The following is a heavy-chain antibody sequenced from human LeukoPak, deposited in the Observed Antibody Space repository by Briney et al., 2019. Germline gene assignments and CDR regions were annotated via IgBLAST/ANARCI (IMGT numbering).Heavy chain of an antibody. CDR3: ASPDLAARQIGVDP. CDR2: MNPNSGNT. J-gene: IGHJ5*02. D-gene: IGHD6-6*01. Sequence: ASVKVSCKASGYTFTSYDINWVRQATGHRLEWMGWMNPNSGNTGYAQKFQVRVTMTRNTSISTAYMELSSLRSEDTAAYYCASPDLAARQIGVDPWGQGTLVTVSS. V-gene: IGHV1-8*01. CDR1: GYTFTSYD.